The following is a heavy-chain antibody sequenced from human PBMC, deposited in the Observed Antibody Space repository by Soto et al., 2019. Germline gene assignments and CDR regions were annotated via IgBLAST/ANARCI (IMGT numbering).Heavy chain of an antibody. CDR3: ARARWLSGRYYYYHYYMDV. J-gene: IGHJ6*03. CDR1: GYTFTSYG. D-gene: IGHD1-26*01. CDR2: ISAYNGNT. Sequence: QVQLVQSGAEVKKPGASVKVSCKASGYTFTSYGISWVRQAPGQGREWMGWISAYNGNTNYAQKLQGRVTMTTDTSTSTAYMELRSLRSDDTAVYYCARARWLSGRYYYYHYYMDVWGKGTTVTVSS. V-gene: IGHV1-18*01.